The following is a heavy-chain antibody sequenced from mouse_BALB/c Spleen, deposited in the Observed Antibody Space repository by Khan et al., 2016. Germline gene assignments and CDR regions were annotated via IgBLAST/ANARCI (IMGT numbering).Heavy chain of an antibody. CDR2: ISPGNGDI. Sequence: QVQLQQSDAESVKPGASVKISCKASGYTFIDHAIHWVKQKPEQGLEWIGYISPGNGDIKYDENFKSKATLTADKSSSTAYMQFNSLTSEDSAVYFCKVLWFGYWGQGTLVTVSA. J-gene: IGHJ3*01. V-gene: IGHV1S53*02. CDR1: GYTFIDHA. CDR3: KVLWFGY.